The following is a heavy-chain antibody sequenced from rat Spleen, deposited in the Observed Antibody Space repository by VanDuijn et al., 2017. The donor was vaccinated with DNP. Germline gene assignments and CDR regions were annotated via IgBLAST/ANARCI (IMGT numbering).Heavy chain of an antibody. CDR3: TTDFERGY. J-gene: IGHJ2*01. CDR1: GFNFNDYW. V-gene: IGHV5-20*01. CDR2: ITNSGGNT. D-gene: IGHD1-11*01. Sequence: EVQLVESGGGLVQPGGSLKLSCAASGFNFNDYWMGWVRQAPTKGLEWVASITNSGGNTYYRDSVKGRFTISRNNAKSILYLQMDSLRSEDTATFYCTTDFERGYWGQGVMVTVSS.